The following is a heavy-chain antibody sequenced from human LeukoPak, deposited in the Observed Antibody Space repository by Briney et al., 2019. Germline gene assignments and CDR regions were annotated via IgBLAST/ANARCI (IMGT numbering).Heavy chain of an antibody. D-gene: IGHD1-26*01. CDR2: ISSSSSYI. J-gene: IGHJ4*02. CDR1: GFTFSSYS. V-gene: IGHV3-21*01. CDR3: ARDSFRSGDFDY. Sequence: GGSLRLSCAASGFTFSSYSMNWVRQAPGKGLEWVSSISSSSSYIYYADSVKGRFTISRDNSKNTLYLQMNSLRAEDTAVYYCARDSFRSGDFDYWGQGTLVTVSS.